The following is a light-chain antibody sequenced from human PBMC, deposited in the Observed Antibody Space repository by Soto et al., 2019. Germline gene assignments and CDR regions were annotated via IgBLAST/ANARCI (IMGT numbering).Light chain of an antibody. V-gene: IGLV2-14*01. J-gene: IGLJ2*01. Sequence: QSALTQPASVSGSPGQSITISCTGTSSDVGGYNYVSWYQQHPGKAPKLMIYDVSNRPSGVSNRFSGSKSANTASLTISGLQAEDEADYYCSSYTSSITHVVFGGGTKLPVL. CDR2: DVS. CDR1: SSDVGGYNY. CDR3: SSYTSSITHVV.